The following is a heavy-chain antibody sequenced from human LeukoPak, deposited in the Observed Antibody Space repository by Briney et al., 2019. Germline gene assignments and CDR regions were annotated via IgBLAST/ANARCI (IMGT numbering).Heavy chain of an antibody. D-gene: IGHD3-10*01. CDR2: INHSGST. V-gene: IGHV4-38-2*02. CDR1: GYSISSGYY. CDR3: ARDTYYYGSGSLSFDY. J-gene: IGHJ4*02. Sequence: PSETLSLTCTVSGYSISSGYYWGWIRQPPGKGLEWIGEINHSGSTNYNPSLKSRVTMSVDTSKNQFSLKLSSVTAADTAVYYCARDTYYYGSGSLSFDYWGQGSLVTVSS.